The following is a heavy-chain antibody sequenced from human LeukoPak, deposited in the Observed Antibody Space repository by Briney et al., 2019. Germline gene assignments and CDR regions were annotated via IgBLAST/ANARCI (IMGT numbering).Heavy chain of an antibody. CDR2: IKQDGSEK. CDR1: EFTFSSYW. CDR3: AKEKGQWESPDY. Sequence: QSGGYLRLSSAASEFTFSSYWMNWVRQAQGKGLEWVAKIKQDGSEKYYVDSVKGRFTMSRDNAKNSVYLQMDSLTSEDTALYYCAKEKGQWESPDYWGQGTLVTVSS. D-gene: IGHD1-26*01. J-gene: IGHJ4*02. V-gene: IGHV3-7*01.